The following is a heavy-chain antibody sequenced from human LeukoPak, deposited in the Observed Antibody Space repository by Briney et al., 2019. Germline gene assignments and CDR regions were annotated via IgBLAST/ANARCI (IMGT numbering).Heavy chain of an antibody. CDR2: IYYSGST. D-gene: IGHD3-10*01. V-gene: IGHV4-39*07. Sequence: SETLSLTCTVSGGSISSSSYYWGWIRQPPGKVLEWIGSIYYSGSTYYNPSLKSRVTISVDTSKNQFSLKLSSVTAADTAVYYCARVVRGVIMQVPYFDYWGQGTLVTVSS. CDR1: GGSISSSSYY. J-gene: IGHJ4*02. CDR3: ARVVRGVIMQVPYFDY.